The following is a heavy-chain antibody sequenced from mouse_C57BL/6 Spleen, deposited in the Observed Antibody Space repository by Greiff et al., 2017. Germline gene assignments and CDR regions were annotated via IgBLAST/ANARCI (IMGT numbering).Heavy chain of an antibody. CDR1: GYTFTSYW. Sequence: QVQLQQPGAELVMPGASVKLSCKASGYTFTSYWMHWVTQRPGQGLEWIGEIDPSDSYTNYNQKFKGKSTLTVDKSFSTAYMQLSSLTSEDSAVYYWARGYYGSWRFDYWGQGTTLTVSA. J-gene: IGHJ2*01. D-gene: IGHD1-1*01. V-gene: IGHV1-69*01. CDR3: ARGYYGSWRFDY. CDR2: IDPSDSYT.